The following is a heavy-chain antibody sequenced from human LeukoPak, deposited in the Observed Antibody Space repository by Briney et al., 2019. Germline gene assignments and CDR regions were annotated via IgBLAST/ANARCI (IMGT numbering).Heavy chain of an antibody. D-gene: IGHD3-10*01. Sequence: GGSLRLSCAASGFTFSSYAMSWVRQAPGKGLEWVSAISGSGGSTYYADSVKGRFTISRDNAKNSLYLQMNSLSAEDTAVYYCARFGSGSHYPYYYYGMDVWGQGTTVTVSS. CDR2: ISGSGGST. J-gene: IGHJ6*02. CDR1: GFTFSSYA. V-gene: IGHV3-23*01. CDR3: ARFGSGSHYPYYYYGMDV.